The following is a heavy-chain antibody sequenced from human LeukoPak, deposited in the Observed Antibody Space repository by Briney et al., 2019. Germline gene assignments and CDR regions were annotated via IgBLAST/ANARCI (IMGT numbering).Heavy chain of an antibody. Sequence: LPGGSLRLSCAASGFTVSSNYMSWVRQAPGKGLEWVSVIYSGGSTYYADSVKGRFTISRHNSKNTLYLQLNSLSAEDTAGDYCARDLFLWFGDLRSYYNYGMDVWGQGPTVTVPS. CDR1: GFTVSSNY. J-gene: IGHJ6*02. V-gene: IGHV3-53*01. CDR3: ARDLFLWFGDLRSYYNYGMDV. D-gene: IGHD3-10*01. CDR2: IYSGGST.